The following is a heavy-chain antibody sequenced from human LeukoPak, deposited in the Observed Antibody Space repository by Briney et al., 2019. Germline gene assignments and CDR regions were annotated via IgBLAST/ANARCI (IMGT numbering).Heavy chain of an antibody. CDR3: AKDRGGTGDFDY. V-gene: IGHV1-3*01. D-gene: IGHD3-10*01. CDR2: INAGNSHT. J-gene: IGHJ4*02. CDR1: GYTFTSYA. Sequence: ASVKVSCKASGYTFTSYAIHWVRQAPGQRFEWMGWINAGNSHTKYSQNFQGRITITRDPSATTAYMELSSLRSEDTAVYYCAKDRGGTGDFDYWGQGTLVTVSS.